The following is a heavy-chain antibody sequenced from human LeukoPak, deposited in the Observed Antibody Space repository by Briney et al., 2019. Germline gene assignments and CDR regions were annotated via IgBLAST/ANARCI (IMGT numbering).Heavy chain of an antibody. CDR3: ASIVVVIGHFDY. CDR1: GFTFSSYA. J-gene: IGHJ4*02. V-gene: IGHV3-23*01. Sequence: GGSLRLSCAASGFTFSSYAMSWVRQAPGKGLEWVSAISGSGGSTYYADSVKGRFTISRDNSKNTLYLQTNSLRAEDTAVYYCASIVVVIGHFDYWGQGTLVTVSS. D-gene: IGHD2-21*01. CDR2: ISGSGGST.